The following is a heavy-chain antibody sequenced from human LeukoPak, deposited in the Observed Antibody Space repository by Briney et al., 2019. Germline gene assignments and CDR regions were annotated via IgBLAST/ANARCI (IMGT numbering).Heavy chain of an antibody. CDR2: ISFDGTNK. CDR3: ATDYGDYEPIDY. D-gene: IGHD4-17*01. Sequence: GRSLRLSCTASGVTLSNYAMHWVRRPPGRGLEWVAVISFDGTNKYYGDSVEGRFSVSRDNSKNALYLQMDSLRPDDTAIYYCATDYGDYEPIDYWGQGTLVTVSS. J-gene: IGHJ4*02. V-gene: IGHV3-30*04. CDR1: GVTLSNYA.